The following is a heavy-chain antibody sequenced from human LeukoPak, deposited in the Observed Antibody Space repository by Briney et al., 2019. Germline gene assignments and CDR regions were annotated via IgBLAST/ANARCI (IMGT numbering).Heavy chain of an antibody. J-gene: IGHJ4*02. CDR2: INSRENT. V-gene: IGHV4-39*07. CDR3: ARGSPYSTVVTPEYYFDY. Sequence: SETLSLTCTVTGGSISDSSYYWGWIRQPPGKGLEWIASINSRENTYYNPSLKSRVTISVDTSKNQFSLKLSSVTAADTAVYYCARGSPYSTVVTPEYYFDYWGQGTLVTVSS. CDR1: GGSISDSSYY. D-gene: IGHD4-23*01.